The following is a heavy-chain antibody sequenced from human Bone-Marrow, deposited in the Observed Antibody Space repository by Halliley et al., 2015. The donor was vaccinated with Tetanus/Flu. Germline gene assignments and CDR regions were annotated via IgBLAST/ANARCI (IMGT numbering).Heavy chain of an antibody. J-gene: IGHJ4*02. Sequence: SLRLSCEASGFTFSSYWMTWVRQAPGKGLEWVANIKEDGSVEYYVDSVRGRFTMSRDNARNSVSLQMSSLTAEDTAVYYCARSAMEQWPPSYFDAWGQGTLVTVSS. V-gene: IGHV3-7*01. D-gene: IGHD1-26*01. CDR2: IKEDGSVE. CDR3: ARSAMEQWPPSYFDA. CDR1: GFTFSSYW.